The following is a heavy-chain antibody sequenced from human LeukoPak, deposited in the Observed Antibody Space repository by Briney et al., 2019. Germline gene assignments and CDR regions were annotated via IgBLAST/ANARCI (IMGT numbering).Heavy chain of an antibody. CDR3: AKNLGYDRSGSPIDY. CDR1: GFTFSSYA. Sequence: GGSLRLSCAASGFTFSSYAMSWVRQAPGKGLEWVSAISGSGGSTYYADSVKGRFTISRDNSKNTLYLQMNSLRAEDTAVYYCAKNLGYDRSGSPIDYWGQGTLVTVSS. D-gene: IGHD3-22*01. CDR2: ISGSGGST. V-gene: IGHV3-23*01. J-gene: IGHJ4*02.